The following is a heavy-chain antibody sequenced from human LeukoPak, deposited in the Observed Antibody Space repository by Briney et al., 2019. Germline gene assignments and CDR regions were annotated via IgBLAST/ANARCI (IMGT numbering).Heavy chain of an antibody. J-gene: IGHJ4*02. V-gene: IGHV4-61*01. Sequence: SETLSLTCTVSGGSVSSGSYYWNWVRQPPGTGLEWIGYIYYSGSTNYNPSLKSRVTISVDTSKNQFSLKLSSVTAADTAVYYCARLCSGGSRYSRDYWGQGTLVTVSS. CDR3: ARLCSGGSRYSRDY. CDR2: IYYSGST. D-gene: IGHD2-15*01. CDR1: GGSVSSGSYY.